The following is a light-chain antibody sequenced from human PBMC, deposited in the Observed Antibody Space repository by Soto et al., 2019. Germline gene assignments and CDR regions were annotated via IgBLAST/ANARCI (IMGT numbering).Light chain of an antibody. Sequence: DIQMTQSPSTLSASVGDRVTITCRASQSISSRLAWYQLKPGKAPKLLMSDASNLERGVPSTFSGSGSGTEFTLTISTLQPDDFATYYCQQYTGYSRTFGQGTKVDIK. V-gene: IGKV1-5*01. CDR3: QQYTGYSRT. J-gene: IGKJ1*01. CDR2: DAS. CDR1: QSISSR.